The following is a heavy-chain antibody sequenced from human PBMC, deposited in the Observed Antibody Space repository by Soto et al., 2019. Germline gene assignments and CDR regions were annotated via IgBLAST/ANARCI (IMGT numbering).Heavy chain of an antibody. V-gene: IGHV4-31*03. J-gene: IGHJ4*02. CDR2: IYYSGST. Sequence: QVQLQESGPGLVKPSQTLSLTCTVSGGSISSGGYYWSWIRQHPGKGLEWIGYIYYSGSTYYNPSLKSRVTISVDTSKNQFSLKLSSVTAADTAVYYCARDFPHASDVDYGGFDYWGQGTLVTVSS. CDR1: GGSISSGGYY. D-gene: IGHD4-17*01. CDR3: ARDFPHASDVDYGGFDY.